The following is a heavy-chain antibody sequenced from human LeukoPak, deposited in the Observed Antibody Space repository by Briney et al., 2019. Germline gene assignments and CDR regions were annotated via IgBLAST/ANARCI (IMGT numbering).Heavy chain of an antibody. Sequence: SVKVSCKASGGTFSSYAISWVRQAPGQGLEWMGGIIPIFGTANYAQKFHGRVTITTDESTSTAYMELSSLRSEDTAVYYCARVGATYYYDSSGYYFDYWGQGTLVTVSS. J-gene: IGHJ4*02. CDR3: ARVGATYYYDSSGYYFDY. D-gene: IGHD3-22*01. V-gene: IGHV1-69*05. CDR2: IIPIFGTA. CDR1: GGTFSSYA.